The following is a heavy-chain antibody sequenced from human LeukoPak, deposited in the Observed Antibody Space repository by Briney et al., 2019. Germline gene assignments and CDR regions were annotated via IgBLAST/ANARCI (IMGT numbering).Heavy chain of an antibody. D-gene: IGHD2-15*01. CDR3: ARGIRYSSFWYYFDS. V-gene: IGHV1-2*02. CDR1: GYTFTDYY. CDR2: INPNSGGT. J-gene: IGHJ4*02. Sequence: ASVKVSCKASGYTFTDYYIHWVRQVPGQGFVWMGWINPNSGGTNYAQELQGRVTMTRGTSITTAYMDLSRLRSDDTAVYHCARGIRYSSFWYYFDSWGQGSLVTVSS.